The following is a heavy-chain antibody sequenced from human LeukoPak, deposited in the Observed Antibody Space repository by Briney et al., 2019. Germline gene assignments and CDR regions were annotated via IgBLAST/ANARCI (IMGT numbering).Heavy chain of an antibody. CDR1: GVTFSSYA. CDR2: IIPILGIA. V-gene: IGHV1-69*04. CDR3: ARGRNKITFGGVIVQSLDY. Sequence: SVKVSCKASGVTFSSYAISWVRQATGQGLEWMGRIIPILGIANYAQKFQGRVTITADKSTSTAYMELSSLRSEDTAVYYCARGRNKITFGGVIVQSLDYWGQGTLVTVSS. J-gene: IGHJ4*02. D-gene: IGHD3-16*02.